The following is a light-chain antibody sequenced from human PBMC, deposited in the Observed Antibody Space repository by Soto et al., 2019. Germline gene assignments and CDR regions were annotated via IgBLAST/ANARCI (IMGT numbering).Light chain of an antibody. CDR2: DVS. V-gene: IGLV2-14*03. J-gene: IGLJ1*01. CDR1: TSDVGNYNL. CDR3: SSYTSTNSLYV. Sequence: QSALTQPASVSGSPGQSITISCTGTTSDVGNYNLVSWYQQHPGKAPKLMIFDVSRRPSGVSDRFSASKSGNTASLTISVLQAEDEADYYCSSYTSTNSLYVFGTGTKLTVL.